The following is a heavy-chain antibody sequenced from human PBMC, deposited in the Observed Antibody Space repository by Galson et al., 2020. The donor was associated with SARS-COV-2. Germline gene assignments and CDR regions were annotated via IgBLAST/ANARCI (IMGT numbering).Heavy chain of an antibody. CDR2: INPNSGGT. Sequence: GESLKISCKASGYTFTGYYMHWVRQAPGQGLEWMGWINPNSGGTNYAQKFQGRVTMTRDTSISTAYMELSRLRSDDTAVYYCARVKWDYGSGNILNDYYYYGMDVWGQGTTVTVSS. CDR1: GYTFTGYY. CDR3: ARVKWDYGSGNILNDYYYYGMDV. V-gene: IGHV1-2*02. J-gene: IGHJ6*02. D-gene: IGHD3-10*01.